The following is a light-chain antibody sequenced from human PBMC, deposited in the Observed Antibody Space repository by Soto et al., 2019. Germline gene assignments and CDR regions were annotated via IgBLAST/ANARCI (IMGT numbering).Light chain of an antibody. CDR3: CSYAGGNTLAV. CDR1: SSDVGGYNY. Sequence: QSALTQPPSASGSPGQSVTISCTGTSSDVGGYNYVSWYQQHPGKAPKLMIYEVSKRPSGVPDRFSGSKSGNTASLTVSGLQAEDEDDYYCCSYAGGNTLAVFGGGTQLTVL. V-gene: IGLV2-8*01. J-gene: IGLJ7*01. CDR2: EVS.